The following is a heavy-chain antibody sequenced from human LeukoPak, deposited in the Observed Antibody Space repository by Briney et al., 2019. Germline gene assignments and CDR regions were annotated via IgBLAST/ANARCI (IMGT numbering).Heavy chain of an antibody. CDR1: GYTLTSYY. J-gene: IGHJ4*02. CDR2: INPNSGGT. V-gene: IGHV1-2*04. D-gene: IGHD4-17*01. CDR3: ARGDGDLYYFDY. Sequence: ASVKVSCKASGYTLTSYYMHWVRQAPGQGLEWMGWINPNSGGTDYAQKFQGWVTMTRDTSISTAYMELSRLRSDDTAVYYCARGDGDLYYFDYWGQGTLVTVSS.